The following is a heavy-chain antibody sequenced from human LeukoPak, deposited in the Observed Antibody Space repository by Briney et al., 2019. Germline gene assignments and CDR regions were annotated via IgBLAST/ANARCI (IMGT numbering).Heavy chain of an antibody. Sequence: PGGSLRLSCAASGFTFSSDAMSWVRQAPGKGLEWVSAISGSGGSTYYADSVKGRFTISRDNSKNTLYLQMNSLRAEDTAVYYCAKSRGVTGEFYYYYYMDVWGKGTTVTISS. CDR1: GFTFSSDA. CDR3: AKSRGVTGEFYYYYYMDV. V-gene: IGHV3-23*01. CDR2: ISGSGGST. D-gene: IGHD3-10*01. J-gene: IGHJ6*03.